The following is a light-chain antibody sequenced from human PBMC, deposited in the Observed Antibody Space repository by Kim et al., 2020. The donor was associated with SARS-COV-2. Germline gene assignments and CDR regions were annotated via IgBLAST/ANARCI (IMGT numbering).Light chain of an antibody. CDR3: FSKSGKNAFV. CDR1: SSDVDNYNS. CDR2: GVS. Sequence: QSALTQPPSASGSPGQSITISCTGTSSDVDNYNSVSWYQQHPGKAPKLMIYGVSKRPSWVPDRFSGSKSGNTASLTVSGLQGNDEATYYCFSKSGKNAFVFGTGTKVTVL. J-gene: IGLJ1*01. V-gene: IGLV2-8*01.